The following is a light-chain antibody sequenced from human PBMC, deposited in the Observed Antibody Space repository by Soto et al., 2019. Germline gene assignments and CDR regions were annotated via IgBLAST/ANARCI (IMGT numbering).Light chain of an antibody. CDR1: RSDVGGYNY. CDR2: EVG. J-gene: IGLJ1*01. CDR3: SAYTSSTPRYL. Sequence: QSALTQTASVSWSSGQSINISCTGTRSDVGGYNYVSWYQQHPGTAPKLMIYEVGYRPSGVSICFSGSKSGNTTSLTISRLQAKQETDYYCSAYTSSTPRYLFGNGPKFTFL. V-gene: IGLV2-14*01.